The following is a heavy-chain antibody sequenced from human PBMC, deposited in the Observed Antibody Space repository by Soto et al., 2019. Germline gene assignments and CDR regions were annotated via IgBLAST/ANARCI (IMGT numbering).Heavy chain of an antibody. CDR1: GGSFSGYY. J-gene: IGHJ1*01. Sequence: QVQLQQWGAGLLKPSETLSLTCAVYGGSFSGYYWSWIRQPPGKGLEWMGEINHSGSTNYNPSLKSRVTISVDTSTNQFSLKLSSVTAADTAVYYCARVSIAARKKYFQHWGQGTLVTVSS. CDR3: ARVSIAARKKYFQH. CDR2: INHSGST. D-gene: IGHD6-6*01. V-gene: IGHV4-34*01.